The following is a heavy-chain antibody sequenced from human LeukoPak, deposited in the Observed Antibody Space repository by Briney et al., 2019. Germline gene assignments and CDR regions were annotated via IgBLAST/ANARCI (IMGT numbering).Heavy chain of an antibody. V-gene: IGHV4-30-4*01. CDR3: ARDGGSGYDSGPFPNAFDI. J-gene: IGHJ3*02. CDR1: GGSISSGDYY. D-gene: IGHD5-12*01. CDR2: SYYSGST. Sequence: PSETLSLTCTVSGGSISSGDYYWSWIRQPPGKGLEGIGYSYYSGSTYYNPSLKSRVTISVDTSKNQFSLKLSSVTAADTAVYYCARDGGSGYDSGPFPNAFDIWGQGTMVTVSS.